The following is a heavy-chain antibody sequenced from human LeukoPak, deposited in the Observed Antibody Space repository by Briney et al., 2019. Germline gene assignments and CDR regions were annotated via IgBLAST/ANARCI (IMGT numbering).Heavy chain of an antibody. CDR2: FSGSGGST. V-gene: IGHV3-23*01. D-gene: IGHD6-19*01. CDR3: AKDQEAVAGLSPPGY. Sequence: GGSLRLSCAASGFTFSSYAMSWVRQAPGKGLEWVSAFSGSGGSTYYADSVKGRFTISRDNSKNTLYLQMSSLRAEDTAVYYCAKDQEAVAGLSPPGYWGQGTLVTVSS. CDR1: GFTFSSYA. J-gene: IGHJ4*02.